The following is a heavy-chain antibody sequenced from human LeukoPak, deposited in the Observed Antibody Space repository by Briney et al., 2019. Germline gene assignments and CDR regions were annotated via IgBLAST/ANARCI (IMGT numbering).Heavy chain of an antibody. J-gene: IGHJ4*02. CDR3: ARGVAGYGPYDY. Sequence: SETLSLTCTVSGDSISTYYWSWIRQPPGKGLEWIGYMYYSRSTNYNPSLKSRVTISLDTPKNQFSLRLNSVTAADTAVYYCARGVAGYGPYDYWGQGTLVTVSS. D-gene: IGHD5-12*01. CDR2: MYYSRST. V-gene: IGHV4-59*01. CDR1: GDSISTYY.